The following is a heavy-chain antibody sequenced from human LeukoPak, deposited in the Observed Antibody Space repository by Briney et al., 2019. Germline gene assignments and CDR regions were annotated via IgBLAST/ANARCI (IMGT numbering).Heavy chain of an antibody. J-gene: IGHJ4*02. D-gene: IGHD1-26*01. CDR2: IYYSGST. V-gene: IGHV4-59*01. CDR1: GGSNSSYY. Sequence: SETLSLTCTVSGGSNSSYYWSWIRQPPGKGLEWIGYIYYSGSTNYNPSLKSRVTISVDTSKNQFSLKLSSVTAADTAVYYCARAPISGSYLVDYWGQGTLVTVSS. CDR3: ARAPISGSYLVDY.